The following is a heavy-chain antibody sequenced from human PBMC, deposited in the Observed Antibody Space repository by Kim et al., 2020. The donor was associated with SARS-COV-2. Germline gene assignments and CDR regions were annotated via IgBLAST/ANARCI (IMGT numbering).Heavy chain of an antibody. V-gene: IGHV3-21*01. D-gene: IGHD1-1*01. CDR3: ARDMEHNWNGFDY. CDR1: GFTFSSYS. Sequence: GGSLRLSCAASGFTFSSYSMNWVRQAPGKGLEWVSSISSSSSYIYYADSVKGRFTISRDNAKNSLYLQMNSLRAEDTAVYYCARDMEHNWNGFDYWGQGTLVTVSS. J-gene: IGHJ4*02. CDR2: ISSSSSYI.